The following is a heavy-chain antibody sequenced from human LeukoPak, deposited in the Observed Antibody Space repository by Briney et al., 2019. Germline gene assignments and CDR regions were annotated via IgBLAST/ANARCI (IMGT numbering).Heavy chain of an antibody. Sequence: ASVKVSRKASGGTFSSYAISWVRQAPGQGLEWMGGIIPIFGTANYAQKFQGRVTITTDESTSTAYMELSSLRSEDTAVYYCARGGGIVGQFDYWGQGTLVTVSS. CDR2: IIPIFGTA. J-gene: IGHJ4*02. CDR1: GGTFSSYA. D-gene: IGHD1-26*01. V-gene: IGHV1-69*05. CDR3: ARGGGIVGQFDY.